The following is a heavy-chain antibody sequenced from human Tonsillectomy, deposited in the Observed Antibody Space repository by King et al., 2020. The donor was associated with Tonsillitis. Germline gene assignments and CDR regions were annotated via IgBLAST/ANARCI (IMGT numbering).Heavy chain of an antibody. CDR1: GFTFSSYT. D-gene: IGHD3-16*02. V-gene: IGHV3-21*01. CDR2: ISSSSSYI. J-gene: IGHJ4*02. Sequence: VQLVESGGGLVKPGGSLRLSCAASGFTFSSYTMNWVRQAPGEGLEWVSSISSSSSYIFYADSVKGRFTISRDNAKNSLFLQMNSLRAEDTALYYCARIYDYVWGNYRYTELDYWGQGTLVTVSS. CDR3: ARIYDYVWGNYRYTELDY.